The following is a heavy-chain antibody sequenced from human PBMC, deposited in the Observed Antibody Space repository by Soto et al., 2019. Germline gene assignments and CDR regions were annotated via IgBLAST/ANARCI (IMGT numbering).Heavy chain of an antibody. Sequence: QVQLVQSGAEVKKPGASVKVSCKASGYTFVAFDIAWVRQASGQGLEWVGWGNPDTGDIAYKREFQGRLSMTRDTSINTVYMELSSLTPDDTAMYFCVRQAGGASTPGDDYWGQGTLVTVSP. CDR1: GYTFVAFD. CDR3: VRQAGGASTPGDDY. J-gene: IGHJ4*02. CDR2: GNPDTGDI. D-gene: IGHD2-15*01. V-gene: IGHV1-8*01.